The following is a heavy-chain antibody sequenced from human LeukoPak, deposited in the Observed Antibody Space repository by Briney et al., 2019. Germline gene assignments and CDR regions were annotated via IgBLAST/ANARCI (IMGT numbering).Heavy chain of an antibody. CDR2: ISAYNGDT. Sequence: ASVRVSCKASGYTFTSYGISWVRQAPGQGLEWMGWISAYNGDTNYAQKLQGRVTMTTDTSTSTAYMELRSLRFDDTAVYYCARGNSYGYIDYWGQGTLVTVSS. V-gene: IGHV1-18*01. J-gene: IGHJ4*02. D-gene: IGHD5-18*01. CDR1: GYTFTSYG. CDR3: ARGNSYGYIDY.